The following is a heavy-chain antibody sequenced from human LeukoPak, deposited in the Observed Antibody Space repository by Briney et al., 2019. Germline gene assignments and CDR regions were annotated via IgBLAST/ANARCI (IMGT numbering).Heavy chain of an antibody. CDR3: ARTFIVVVPAAHDDAFDI. Sequence: ASVKVSCKASGYTFTSYDINWVRQATGQGLEWMGWMNPNSGNTGYAQKFQGRVTMTRNTSISTAYMELSSLRSEDTAVYYCARTFIVVVPAAHDDAFDIWGQGTMVTVSS. CDR1: GYTFTSYD. D-gene: IGHD2-2*01. V-gene: IGHV1-8*01. J-gene: IGHJ3*02. CDR2: MNPNSGNT.